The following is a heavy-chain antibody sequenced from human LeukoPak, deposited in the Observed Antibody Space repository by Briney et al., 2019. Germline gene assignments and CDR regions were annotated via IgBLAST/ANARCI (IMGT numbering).Heavy chain of an antibody. D-gene: IGHD6-6*01. CDR1: GFTFSTYA. CDR3: AKIEGSSSYYFDY. CDR2: ISYDGGST. V-gene: IGHV3-30*18. J-gene: IGHJ4*02. Sequence: GRSLRLSCAASGFTFSTYAMHWVRQAPGKGLEWVAIISYDGGSTFYADSVKGRFTISRDNSKNTLYLQMSSLRTEDTAVYYCAKIEGSSSYYFDYWGQGTLVTVSS.